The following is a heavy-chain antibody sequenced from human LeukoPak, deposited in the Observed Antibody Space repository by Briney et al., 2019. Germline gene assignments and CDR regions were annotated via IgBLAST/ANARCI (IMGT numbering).Heavy chain of an antibody. V-gene: IGHV4-59*12. Sequence: PSETLSLTCTVSGGSISSYYWSWIRQPPGKGLEWIGYIYYSGSTYYNPSLKSRVTISVDRSKNQFSLKLSSVTAADTAVYYCARLLLSRRYCSGGSCYSDREYYFDYWGQGTLVTVSS. CDR3: ARLLLSRRYCSGGSCYSDREYYFDY. CDR1: GGSISSYY. D-gene: IGHD2-15*01. J-gene: IGHJ4*02. CDR2: IYYSGST.